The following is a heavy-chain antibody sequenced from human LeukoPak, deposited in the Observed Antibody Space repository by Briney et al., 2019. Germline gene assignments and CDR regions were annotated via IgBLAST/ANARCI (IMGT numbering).Heavy chain of an antibody. V-gene: IGHV4-4*02. CDR3: ASAGHDGIGYKVC. J-gene: IGHJ4*02. CDR1: GGSISSSNW. CDR2: IYHSGSA. D-gene: IGHD3-22*01. Sequence: PSETLPLTCAVSGGSISSSNWWSWVRQPPGKGLEWIGEIYHSGSANYNPSLKSRVTISVDKSKNQFSLRLSSVTAADTAVYYCASAGHDGIGYKVCWGQGTLVTVSS.